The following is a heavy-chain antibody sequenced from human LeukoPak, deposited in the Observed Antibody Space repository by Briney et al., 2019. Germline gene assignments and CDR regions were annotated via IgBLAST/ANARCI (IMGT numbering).Heavy chain of an antibody. CDR1: GFTFSSYE. V-gene: IGHV3-48*03. CDR3: VRDGDWIYGYYYNNMDV. CDR2: ISSSGYTV. J-gene: IGHJ6*03. D-gene: IGHD3/OR15-3a*01. Sequence: GGSLRLSCAASGFTFSSYEMNWVRQAPGTGLEWISYISSSGYTVYYADSVKGRFTISRENGKNSLYLQMHSLRVEDTAVYYCVRDGDWIYGYYYNNMDVWGEGITVTVSS.